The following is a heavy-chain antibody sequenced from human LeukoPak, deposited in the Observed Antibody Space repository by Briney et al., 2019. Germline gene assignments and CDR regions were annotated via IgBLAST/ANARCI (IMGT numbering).Heavy chain of an antibody. CDR3: ARSLVYCSGGSCYLDYFDY. V-gene: IGHV1-3*03. CDR1: GYTFTSYA. Sequence: ASVKVSCKASGYTFTSYAMHWARQAPGQRLEWMGWINAGNGNTKYSQEFQGRVTITRDTSISTAYMELSSLRSEDTAVYYCARSLVYCSGGSCYLDYFDYWGQGTLVTVSS. J-gene: IGHJ4*02. CDR2: INAGNGNT. D-gene: IGHD2-15*01.